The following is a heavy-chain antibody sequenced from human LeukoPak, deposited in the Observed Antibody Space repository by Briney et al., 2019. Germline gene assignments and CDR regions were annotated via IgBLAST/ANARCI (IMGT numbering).Heavy chain of an antibody. CDR1: GFSFSSYA. CDR2: ISHDGGST. Sequence: GGSLRLSCAASGFSFSSYAMSWVRQAPGKGLEWVSHISHDGGSTYYADSVKGRFTISRNNSRNTLYLQMSSLKDEDTAIYYCAKVKFYFDNWGQGTLVTVSS. J-gene: IGHJ4*02. V-gene: IGHV3-23*01. CDR3: AKVKFYFDN.